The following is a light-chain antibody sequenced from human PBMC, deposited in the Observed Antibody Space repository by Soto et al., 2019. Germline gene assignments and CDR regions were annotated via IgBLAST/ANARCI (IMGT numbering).Light chain of an antibody. J-gene: IGKJ5*01. V-gene: IGKV3-20*01. CDR1: QSVSNSY. Sequence: EIVLTQSPGTLSLSPGESATLSCRASQSVSNSYLAWYQQKPGQAPRLLMYGASNRATGIPDRLSGSGSETDFTLTISRLEPEDFTVYYCQKYGTTRITCGQGTRLEIK. CDR2: GAS. CDR3: QKYGTTRIT.